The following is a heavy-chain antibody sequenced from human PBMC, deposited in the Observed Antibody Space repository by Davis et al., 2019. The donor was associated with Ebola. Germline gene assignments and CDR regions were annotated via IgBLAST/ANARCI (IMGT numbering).Heavy chain of an antibody. CDR3: ASAISVGGHK. Sequence: GGSLRLSCAASGFTFSSYAMHWVRQAPGKGLEWVAVISYDGSNKYYADSVKGRFTISRDNAKNMLYLQMNSLRAEDTAIYYCASAISVGGHKWGQGTLVTVSS. CDR1: GFTFSSYA. CDR2: ISYDGSNK. J-gene: IGHJ4*02. D-gene: IGHD6-19*01. V-gene: IGHV3-30-3*01.